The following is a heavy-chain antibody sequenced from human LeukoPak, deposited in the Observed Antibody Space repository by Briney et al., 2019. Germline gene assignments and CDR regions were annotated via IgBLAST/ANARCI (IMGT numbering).Heavy chain of an antibody. Sequence: SVKVSCKASGGTFSSYAISWVRQAPGQGLEWMGGIIPIFGTANYAQKFQGRVTITADESTSTAYMELSSLRSEDTAVYYCARASTASPSGNDIVVVPAAFDYWAQGTLVTVSS. CDR1: GGTFSSYA. D-gene: IGHD2-2*01. V-gene: IGHV1-69*13. CDR2: IIPIFGTA. CDR3: ARASTASPSGNDIVVVPAAFDY. J-gene: IGHJ4*02.